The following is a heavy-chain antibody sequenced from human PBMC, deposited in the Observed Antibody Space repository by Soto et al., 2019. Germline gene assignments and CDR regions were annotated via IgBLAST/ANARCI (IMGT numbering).Heavy chain of an antibody. J-gene: IGHJ4*02. CDR2: IIPIFGTS. Sequence: QVQLVQSGAEVKKPGSSVKVSCKASGGTFSSYAISWVRQAPGQGLEWMGGIIPIFGTSNYAQKFQGRVTITADESTSTVYMDLSSLTSDDTAMYYCASSADSSGWYYFEYWGQGTLVTVSS. CDR3: ASSADSSGWYYFEY. CDR1: GGTFSSYA. V-gene: IGHV1-69*12. D-gene: IGHD6-19*01.